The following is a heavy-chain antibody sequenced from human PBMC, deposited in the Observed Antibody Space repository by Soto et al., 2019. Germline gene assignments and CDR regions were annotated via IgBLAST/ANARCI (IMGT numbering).Heavy chain of an antibody. D-gene: IGHD1-26*01. Sequence: GGSLRLSCAASGFTFSSYAMHWVRQAPGKGLEWVAVISYDGSNKYYADSVKGRFTISRDNSKNTLYLQMNSLRAEDTAVYYCARDVSGWELLLEIRPPPILDYWGQGTLVTVSS. CDR2: ISYDGSNK. CDR1: GFTFSSYA. V-gene: IGHV3-30-3*01. CDR3: ARDVSGWELLLEIRPPPILDY. J-gene: IGHJ4*02.